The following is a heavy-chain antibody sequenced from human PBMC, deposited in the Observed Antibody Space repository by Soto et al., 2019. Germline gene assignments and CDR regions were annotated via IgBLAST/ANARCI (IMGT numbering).Heavy chain of an antibody. Sequence: SETLSLTCTVSGGSISSSSYYWGWIRQPPGKGLEWIGSIYYSGSTYYNPSLKSRVTISVDTSKNQFSLKLSSVTAADTAVYYCARRSGSFSDIWGQGPMVTVSS. CDR1: GGSISSSSYY. D-gene: IGHD3-10*01. J-gene: IGHJ3*02. CDR2: IYYSGST. CDR3: ARRSGSFSDI. V-gene: IGHV4-39*07.